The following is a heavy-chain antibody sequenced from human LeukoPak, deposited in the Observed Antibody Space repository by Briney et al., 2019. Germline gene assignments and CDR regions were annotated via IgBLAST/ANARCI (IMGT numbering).Heavy chain of an antibody. J-gene: IGHJ3*02. CDR2: ISSSGSTI. CDR1: GFTFSSYE. CDR3: ARNKGRGYSGYDAFDI. V-gene: IGHV3-48*03. Sequence: AGSLRLSCAASGFTFSSYEMNWLRQAPGKGRDWVSYISSSGSTIYYADSVKGRFTISRDNAKNSLYLQMNSLRAEDTAVYYCARNKGRGYSGYDAFDIWGQGTMVTVSS. D-gene: IGHD5-12*01.